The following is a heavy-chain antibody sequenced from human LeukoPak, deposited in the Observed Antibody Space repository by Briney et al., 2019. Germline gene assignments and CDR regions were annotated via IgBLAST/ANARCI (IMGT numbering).Heavy chain of an antibody. CDR1: GYSFTSYW. J-gene: IGHJ4*02. CDR3: ARRRVDGRGGYNFWISSGYFDY. CDR2: IYPGDSDN. D-gene: IGHD5-24*01. Sequence: GESLKISCKGSGYSFTSYWIGWVRQMPGKGLEWMGIIYPGDSDNRYSPSFQGQVTISADKSISTAYLQWSSLKASDTAMYYCARRRVDGRGGYNFWISSGYFDYWGQGTLVTVSS. V-gene: IGHV5-51*01.